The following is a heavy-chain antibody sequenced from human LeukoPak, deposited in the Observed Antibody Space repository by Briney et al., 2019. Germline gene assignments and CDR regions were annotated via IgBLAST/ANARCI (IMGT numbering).Heavy chain of an antibody. V-gene: IGHV1-2*02. D-gene: IGHD2-2*01. CDR2: INPNSGGT. J-gene: IGHJ4*02. CDR3: ARAHCSSTNCYQFDY. CDR1: GSTFIGYY. Sequence: GASVKVSCKASGSTFIGYYIHWVRQAPGQGLEWMGWINPNSGGTNYAQKFQGSVTMTRDTSISTAYMELSRLISDDTAVYHCARAHCSSTNCYQFDYWGQGTLVTVST.